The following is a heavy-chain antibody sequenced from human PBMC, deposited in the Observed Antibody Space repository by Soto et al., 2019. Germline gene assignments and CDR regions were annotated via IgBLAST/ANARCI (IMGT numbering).Heavy chain of an antibody. Sequence: QVQLLQSGAEVGEPGASVKVSCKTSGYTFTTYGLHWVRRAPGQRLEWMGWINTGNGNTAYSQRFQGRVTITRDTSASTAYMELNSLNSEDTAVYYCAVGPASGEFDYWGQGTLVSVSS. CDR3: AVGPASGEFDY. CDR2: INTGNGNT. J-gene: IGHJ4*02. V-gene: IGHV1-3*04. D-gene: IGHD3-3*01. CDR1: GYTFTTYG.